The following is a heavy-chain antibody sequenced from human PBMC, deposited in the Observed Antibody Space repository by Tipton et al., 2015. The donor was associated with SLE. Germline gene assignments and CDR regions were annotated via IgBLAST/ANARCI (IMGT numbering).Heavy chain of an antibody. CDR2: IRSDGRNK. Sequence: SGFTFTKYGMHWVRQAPGKGLEWVAFIRSDGRNKNYADSVKGRLTISRDNSENTVYLQMNGLTAEDTAVYYCAKGGYCSGGSCYGGHFQHWGQGTLVTVSS. J-gene: IGHJ1*01. V-gene: IGHV3-30*02. CDR3: AKGGYCSGGSCYGGHFQH. D-gene: IGHD2-15*01. CDR1: GFTFTKYG.